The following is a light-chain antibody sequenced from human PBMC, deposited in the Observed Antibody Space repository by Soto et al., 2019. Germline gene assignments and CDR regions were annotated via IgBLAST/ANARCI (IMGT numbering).Light chain of an antibody. CDR3: QHYNSYSEA. V-gene: IGKV1-39*01. Sequence: DIRMTQSPSSLSASVGDRVTITCRASQGISTYLNWYQQKPGKAPKLLIYAASSLQSGVPSRFSGSGSETEFTLTISSLQPDDFATYYCQHYNSYSEAFGQGTKVDTK. CDR1: QGISTY. CDR2: AAS. J-gene: IGKJ1*01.